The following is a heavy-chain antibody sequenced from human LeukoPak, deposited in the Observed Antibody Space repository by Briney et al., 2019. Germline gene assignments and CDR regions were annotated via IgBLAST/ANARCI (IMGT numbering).Heavy chain of an antibody. Sequence: PGGSLRLSCEASGFTFNSYAMTWVRQAPGSGLEWVSAISGSGGGTYYADSVRGRFTISRDNSKNTLYLQMNSLRAEDTAVYYCAKGLNSGTYPHLDYWGQGTLVTVSS. CDR3: AKGLNSGTYPHLDY. CDR2: ISGSGGGT. CDR1: GFTFNSYA. D-gene: IGHD1-26*01. V-gene: IGHV3-23*01. J-gene: IGHJ4*02.